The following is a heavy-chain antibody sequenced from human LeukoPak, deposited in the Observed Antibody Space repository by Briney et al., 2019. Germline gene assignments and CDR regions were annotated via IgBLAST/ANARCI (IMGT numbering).Heavy chain of an antibody. Sequence: SETXSLTCTVSGGSISSYYWGWIRQPAGKGLEWIGRIYTSGSTNYNPSLKSRVTMSVDTSKNQFSLKLSSVTAADTAVYYCARAPRKDIVVVPAGVTGVSRSWYFDLWGRGTLVTVSS. CDR3: ARAPRKDIVVVPAGVTGVSRSWYFDL. D-gene: IGHD2-2*01. J-gene: IGHJ2*01. CDR1: GGSISSYY. V-gene: IGHV4-4*07. CDR2: IYTSGST.